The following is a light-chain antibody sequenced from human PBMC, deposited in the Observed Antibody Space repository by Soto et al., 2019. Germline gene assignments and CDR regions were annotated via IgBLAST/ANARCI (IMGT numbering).Light chain of an antibody. Sequence: QSVLTQPASVSGSPGQSITISCSGTSSDIGAYDYVSWYQQHPGRAPKLIIYEATKRPSGVSDRFSGSKSGYTASLTISGLRAEDEADYYCCSLEGNSALLVFGGGTKVTVL. V-gene: IGLV2-23*01. CDR1: SSDIGAYDY. J-gene: IGLJ2*01. CDR2: EAT. CDR3: CSLEGNSALLV.